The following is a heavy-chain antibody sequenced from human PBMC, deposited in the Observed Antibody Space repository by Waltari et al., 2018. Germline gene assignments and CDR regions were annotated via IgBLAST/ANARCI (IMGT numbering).Heavy chain of an antibody. D-gene: IGHD3-22*01. J-gene: IGHJ5*02. V-gene: IGHV3-30-3*01. CDR3: ARESYTMIVNWFDP. CDR1: GFTFSSYA. CDR2: ISYDGSNK. Sequence: QVQLVESGGGVVQPGRSLRLPCAASGFTFSSYAMHWVRQAPGKGLEWVAVISYDGSNKYYADSVKGRFTISRDNSKNTLYLQMNSLRAEDTAVYYCARESYTMIVNWFDPWGQGTLVTVSS.